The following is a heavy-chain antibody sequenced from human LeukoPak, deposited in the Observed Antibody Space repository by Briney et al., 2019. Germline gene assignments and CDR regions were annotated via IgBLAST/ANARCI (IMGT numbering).Heavy chain of an antibody. CDR1: GFTFSSYG. J-gene: IGHJ5*02. CDR3: AGTYYDILTAPQNLLDP. Sequence: PGKSLRLSCAASGFTFSSYGMHWVRQAPGKGLEWVAFIRYDGSNKYYADSVKGRFTMSRDNSKNTLYLQMNSLRAEDTGVYYCAGTYYDILTAPQNLLDPWGQGTLVTVSS. CDR2: IRYDGSNK. V-gene: IGHV3-30*02. D-gene: IGHD3-9*01.